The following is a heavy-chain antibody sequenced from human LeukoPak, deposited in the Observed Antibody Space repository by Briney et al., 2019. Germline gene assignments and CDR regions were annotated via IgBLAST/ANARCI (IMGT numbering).Heavy chain of an antibody. J-gene: IGHJ3*02. D-gene: IGHD1-14*01. CDR3: AKSRAPTADPDAFDI. Sequence: GGSLRLSCAASGFTFSNYGIHWVRRPPGKGLEWVAFIRYGGSNEYYTDSVKGRFTISRDNSKNSLYLQMNRLRVEDSGMYYCAKSRAPTADPDAFDIWGQGTMVTVSS. V-gene: IGHV3-30*02. CDR1: GFTFSNYG. CDR2: IRYGGSNE.